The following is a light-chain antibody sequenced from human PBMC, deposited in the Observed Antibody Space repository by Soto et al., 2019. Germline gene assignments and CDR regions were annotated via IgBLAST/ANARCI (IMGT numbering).Light chain of an antibody. V-gene: IGKV3-20*01. J-gene: IGKJ1*01. Sequence: EIVLTQSPGTLSSSPGERATLSCRASQIVTSNYLAWYQQKPGQAPRLLIFGASIRATGPPDRFSGGGSGTDFTLTISRLEPEDFAVYYCQQYGSSPGTFGQGTKVDIK. CDR1: QIVTSNY. CDR3: QQYGSSPGT. CDR2: GAS.